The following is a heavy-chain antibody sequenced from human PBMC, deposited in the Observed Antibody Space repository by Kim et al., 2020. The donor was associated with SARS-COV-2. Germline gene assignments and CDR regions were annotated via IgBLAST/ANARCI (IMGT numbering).Heavy chain of an antibody. Sequence: KWYNDDSPSVKGRITISPDTSKNHFSRQLNSVSPEDTAVYYCARGYAFDIWGPGTLVTVSS. CDR3: ARGYAFDI. J-gene: IGHJ3*02. V-gene: IGHV6-1*01. CDR2: KWYN.